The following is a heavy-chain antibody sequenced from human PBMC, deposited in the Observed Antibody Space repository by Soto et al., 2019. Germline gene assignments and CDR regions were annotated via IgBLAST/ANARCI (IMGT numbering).Heavy chain of an antibody. D-gene: IGHD2-21*01. V-gene: IGHV1-18*01. CDR1: GYTFTNYG. CDR3: ARGVDDLCGNCRTAPGY. Sequence: QVQLVQSGAEAKKHGASVKVSCKASGYTFTNYGINWVRQAPGQGLEWVGWIHTNNGNTNYARRLQGRVTMTTDTPTSRANMELRSLRSDDTAVYYCARGVDDLCGNCRTAPGYWGQGTMVTVSS. CDR2: IHTNNGNT. J-gene: IGHJ4*02.